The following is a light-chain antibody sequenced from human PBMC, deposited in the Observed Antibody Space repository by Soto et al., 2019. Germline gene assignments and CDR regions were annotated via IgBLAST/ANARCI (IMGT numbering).Light chain of an antibody. J-gene: IGKJ3*01. V-gene: IGKV3-20*01. CDR1: QSVTRSF. CDR3: HQYGSSPQA. Sequence: EIVLTQSPGTLSLSPGERVTLSCRASQSVTRSFLAWYQQKPGQAPRLLINGASSRATGIPDRFSGSGSGTDFTLTISRLEPEDFAVYYCHQYGSSPQAFGPGTKVHIK. CDR2: GAS.